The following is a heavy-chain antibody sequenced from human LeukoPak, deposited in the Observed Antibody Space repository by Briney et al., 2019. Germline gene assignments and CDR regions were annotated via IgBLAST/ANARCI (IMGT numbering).Heavy chain of an antibody. CDR1: GGSLSGYY. Sequence: PSETLSLTRAVYGGSLSGYYWSWIRQPPGKGLEWIGEINESGNTKYNPSLKSRVTISVDTAKNLFSLKLSSVTAADTAVYSCARVPYCTGGSCNYYYYYGMDVWGQGTTVTVSS. V-gene: IGHV4-34*01. J-gene: IGHJ6*02. CDR3: ARVPYCTGGSCNYYYYYGMDV. CDR2: INESGNT. D-gene: IGHD2-15*01.